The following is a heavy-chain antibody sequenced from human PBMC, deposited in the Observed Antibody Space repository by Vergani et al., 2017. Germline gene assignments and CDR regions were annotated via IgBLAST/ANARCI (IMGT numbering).Heavy chain of an antibody. D-gene: IGHD2-2*02. J-gene: IGHJ4*02. CDR2: ICHTEDT. CDR1: GITFKNAW. V-gene: IGHV4-4*02. Sequence: VQVVESGGGLIKPGGSLRLSCVVSGITFKNAWINWVRQPPGKGLEWIGEICHTEDTKYSPSLKSRVTVSVDESRNLFSLRLNSVTAADTAVYYCATNGYRRWGYYFDYWGQGILVTVSS. CDR3: ATNGYRRWGYYFDY.